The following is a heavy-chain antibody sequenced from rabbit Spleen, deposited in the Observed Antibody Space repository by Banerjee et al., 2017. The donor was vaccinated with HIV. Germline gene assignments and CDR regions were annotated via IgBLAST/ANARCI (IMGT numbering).Heavy chain of an antibody. CDR1: GFTLSSYYM. D-gene: IGHD7-1*01. J-gene: IGHJ6*01. V-gene: IGHV1S45*01. CDR2: IAGSSSGFT. Sequence: QEQLVESGGDLVKPGGSLKLSCTASGFTLSSYYMNWVRQAPGKGLEWISCIAGSSSGFTYSATWAKGRFTISKTSSTTVTLQMTSLTVADTATYFCARDTGTSFSTYGMDLWGPGTLVTVS. CDR3: ARDTGTSFSTYGMDL.